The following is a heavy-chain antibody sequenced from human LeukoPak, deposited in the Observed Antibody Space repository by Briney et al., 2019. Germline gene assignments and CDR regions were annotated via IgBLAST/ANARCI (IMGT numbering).Heavy chain of an antibody. D-gene: IGHD5-18*01. CDR1: GFTFSSYW. CDR2: IKQDGSEK. Sequence: GGSLRLSCAASGFTFSSYWMSWVRQAPGKGLEWVANIKQDGSEKYYVDSVKGRFTISRDNAKNSLYLQMNSLRAEDTAVYYCAVIDVDTAMVTDYWGQGTLVTVSS. V-gene: IGHV3-7*01. J-gene: IGHJ4*02. CDR3: AVIDVDTAMVTDY.